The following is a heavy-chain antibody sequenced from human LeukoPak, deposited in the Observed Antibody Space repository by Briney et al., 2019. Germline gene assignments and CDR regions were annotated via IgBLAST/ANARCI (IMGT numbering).Heavy chain of an antibody. CDR3: ARDRSSSWKYYFDY. J-gene: IGHJ4*02. Sequence: ASVKVSCKASGYTFTNYAISWVRQAPGQGLEWMGWISGYNDNTNYAQKVQGRVTMTTDTSTSTAYMELRSLRSDDTAVYYCARDRSSSWKYYFDYWGQGTLVTVSS. V-gene: IGHV1-18*01. D-gene: IGHD6-6*01. CDR2: ISGYNDNT. CDR1: GYTFTNYA.